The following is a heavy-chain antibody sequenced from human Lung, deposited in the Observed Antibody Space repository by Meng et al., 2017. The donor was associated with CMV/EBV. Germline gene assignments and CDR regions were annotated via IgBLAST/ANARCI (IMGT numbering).Heavy chain of an antibody. D-gene: IGHD3-22*01. CDR3: ARERYYHESSLPWYGLEV. CDR1: FSDYY. V-gene: IGHV3-11*01. Sequence: FSDYYMSWIRQSPGKGLEWVSYISSTGGTRYSADSVQGRFTISRDNAKTSLYLQMNGLRAEDTAVYYCARERYYHESSLPWYGLEVWGQGTTVTVSS. CDR2: ISSTGGTR. J-gene: IGHJ6*02.